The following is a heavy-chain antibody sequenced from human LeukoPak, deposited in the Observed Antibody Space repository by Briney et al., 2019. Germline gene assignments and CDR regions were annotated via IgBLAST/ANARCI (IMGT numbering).Heavy chain of an antibody. CDR3: AKDLYYDYRLEY. CDR2: ISNDGSER. D-gene: IGHD3-3*01. Sequence: PGGSLRLSCAASGFTFDDYTMHWVRQAPGKGLEWVAVISNDGSERYFVDSVKGRFTISRDNSNNTVYPEMNSLRPEDTAVYYCAKDLYYDYRLEYWGQGTLVTVSS. J-gene: IGHJ4*02. V-gene: IGHV3-30*18. CDR1: GFTFDDYT.